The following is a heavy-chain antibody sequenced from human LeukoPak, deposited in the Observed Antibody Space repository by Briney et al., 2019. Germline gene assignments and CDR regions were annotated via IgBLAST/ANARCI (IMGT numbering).Heavy chain of an antibody. CDR1: GGSISSSTYY. J-gene: IGHJ4*02. CDR3: ARVSGWNPLEAAHLDY. V-gene: IGHV4-39*07. Sequence: SETLSLTCTVSGGSISSSTYYWGWIRQPPGMGLGWIGSMYYSGSTYHNPSLKSRVTMSVDTSKNQCSLKLSSVTAADTAVYYCARVSGWNPLEAAHLDYWGQGTLVTVSS. D-gene: IGHD6-19*01. CDR2: MYYSGST.